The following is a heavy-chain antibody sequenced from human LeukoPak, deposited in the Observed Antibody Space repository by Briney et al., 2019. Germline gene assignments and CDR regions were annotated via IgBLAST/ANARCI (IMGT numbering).Heavy chain of an antibody. Sequence: ASVKVSCKASGYTFTSYAMNWVRQAPGQGLEWMGWINTNTGNPTYAQGFTGRFVFSLDTSVSTAYLQISSLKAEDTAVYCCARGGVSGEEFSGMDVWGQGTTVTVSS. J-gene: IGHJ6*02. CDR2: INTNTGNP. CDR3: ARGGVSGEEFSGMDV. V-gene: IGHV7-4-1*02. D-gene: IGHD2-15*01. CDR1: GYTFTSYA.